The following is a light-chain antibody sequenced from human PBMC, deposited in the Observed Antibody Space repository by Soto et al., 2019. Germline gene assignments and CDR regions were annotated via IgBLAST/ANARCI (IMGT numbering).Light chain of an antibody. CDR2: AAS. J-gene: IGKJ1*01. V-gene: IGKV3-20*01. Sequence: EIALTQSPGTLSLPPGERSTLSCRASQRVISTSLPWYQQKPAQAPKLLIYAASRRATGIPDRFSGSGSGTDFTLTISRLEPEDFAVYYCQQYGSSLPWTFGQGTKV. CDR1: QRVISTS. CDR3: QQYGSSLPWT.